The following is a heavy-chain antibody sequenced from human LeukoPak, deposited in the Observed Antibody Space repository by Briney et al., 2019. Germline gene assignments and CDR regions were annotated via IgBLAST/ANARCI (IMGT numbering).Heavy chain of an antibody. V-gene: IGHV4-34*01. CDR2: IHHSGST. CDR3: ARGSYGSGSSSS. D-gene: IGHD3-10*01. J-gene: IGHJ5*02. CDR1: SGSFSGYF. Sequence: SETLSLTCVVHSGSFSGYFWSWIREPPGEGLEWIGEIHHSGSTNYNPSLKSRVTVSVDTSKNHFSLKLYSVTAADTVVYYCARGSYGSGSSSSWGQGTLVTVSS.